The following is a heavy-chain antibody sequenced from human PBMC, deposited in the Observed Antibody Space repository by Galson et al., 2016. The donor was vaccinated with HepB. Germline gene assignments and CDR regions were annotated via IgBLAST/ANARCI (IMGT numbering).Heavy chain of an antibody. J-gene: IGHJ4*02. D-gene: IGHD3-16*01. CDR3: AREGPFIPGGMTIMRFDY. CDR1: GFTFIDYW. CDR2: INTDGTAS. V-gene: IGHV3-74*01. Sequence: SLRLSCATSGFTFIDYWIYWVRQVPGKGLIWISRINTDGTASDYADSVRGRFTISRDNAKNTVYLQMNSLRAEDTAVYYCAREGPFIPGGMTIMRFDYWGQGTLVTVSS.